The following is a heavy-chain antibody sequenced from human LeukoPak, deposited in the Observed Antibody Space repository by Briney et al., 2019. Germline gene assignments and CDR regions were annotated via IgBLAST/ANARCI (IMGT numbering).Heavy chain of an antibody. CDR3: ARLDYYDSSGYYPDY. V-gene: IGHV5-51*01. Sequence: GESLKISCQGSGYSFTSYWIGWVRQMPGKGLEWMGIIYPGDSDTRYSPSFQGQVTISADKSISTAYLQWSSLKASDTAMYYCARLDYYDSSGYYPDYWGQGTLVTVSS. D-gene: IGHD3-22*01. CDR2: IYPGDSDT. CDR1: GYSFTSYW. J-gene: IGHJ4*02.